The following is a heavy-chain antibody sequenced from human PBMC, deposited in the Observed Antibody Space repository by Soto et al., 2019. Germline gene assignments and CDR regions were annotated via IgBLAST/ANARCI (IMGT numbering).Heavy chain of an antibody. CDR2: VSHDGRNT. Sequence: VQLVESGGGVVQPGRSLRLSCAASGFTFSDYAMHWVRQAPGKGLEWAAVVSHDGRNTHYADSVKGRFTISRDSSKNTVSLEMTSLRAEDTAVYYGAKGGRQWLVTSDFNYWGQGALVTVSS. V-gene: IGHV3-30*18. CDR3: AKGGRQWLVTSDFNY. J-gene: IGHJ4*02. CDR1: GFTFSDYA. D-gene: IGHD6-19*01.